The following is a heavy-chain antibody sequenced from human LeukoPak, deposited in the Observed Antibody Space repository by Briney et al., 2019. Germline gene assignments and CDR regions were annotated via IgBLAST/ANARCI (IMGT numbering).Heavy chain of an antibody. J-gene: IGHJ5*02. CDR1: GGSISSSSYY. D-gene: IGHD4-17*01. CDR2: IYYSGST. CDR3: ARLLTTVTTYWFDP. Sequence: SETLSLTCTVSGGSISSSSYYWGWIRQPPGKGLEWIGSIYYSGSTYYNPSLKSRVTISVDTSKNQFSLKLSSVTAADTAVYYCARLLTTVTTYWFDPWGQGTLVTVSS. V-gene: IGHV4-39*01.